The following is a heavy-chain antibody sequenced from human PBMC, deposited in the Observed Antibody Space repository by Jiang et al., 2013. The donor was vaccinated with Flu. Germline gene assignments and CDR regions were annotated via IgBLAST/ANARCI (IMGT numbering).Heavy chain of an antibody. CDR2: INPSDSDT. CDR1: GYSFTSFR. J-gene: IGHJ5*02. V-gene: IGHV5-51*01. CDR3: ARQLGADYGDNWFDP. D-gene: IGHD4-17*01. Sequence: GAEVKKPGESLKISCKGSGYSFTSFRIGWVRQMPGKGLEWMGIINPSDSDTKYSPSFQGHVTFSADKSINTVYLQWSSLKASDTAMYYCARQLGADYGDNWFDPSGPREPVGHRLL.